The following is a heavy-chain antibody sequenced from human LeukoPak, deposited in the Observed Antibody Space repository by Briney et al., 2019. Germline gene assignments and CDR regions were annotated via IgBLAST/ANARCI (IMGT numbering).Heavy chain of an antibody. J-gene: IGHJ4*02. V-gene: IGHV3-23*01. Sequence: GGSLRLSCAVSGFTLSNYGMSWVRQAPGKGLEWGAGISDGGGSTNYADSVKGRFTISRDNPKNTLYLQMNSLRADDAAVYFCAKRGVVIRVILVGFHKAAYYFDSWGQGALVTVSS. CDR3: AKRGVVIRVILVGFHKAAYYFDS. CDR2: ISDGGGST. CDR1: GFTLSNYG. D-gene: IGHD3-22*01.